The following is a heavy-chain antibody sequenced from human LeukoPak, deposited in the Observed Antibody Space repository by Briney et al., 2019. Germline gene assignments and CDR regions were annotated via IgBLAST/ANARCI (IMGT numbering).Heavy chain of an antibody. V-gene: IGHV5-51*01. Sequence: GESLKISCKGPGYSFTSYWIGWVRQMPGKGLEWMGIIYPGDSDTRYSPSFQGQVTISADKSISTAHLQWSSLKGSDTALYYCARRQYGDYSFDYWGQGTLVTVSS. CDR1: GYSFTSYW. CDR2: IYPGDSDT. CDR3: ARRQYGDYSFDY. D-gene: IGHD4-11*01. J-gene: IGHJ4*02.